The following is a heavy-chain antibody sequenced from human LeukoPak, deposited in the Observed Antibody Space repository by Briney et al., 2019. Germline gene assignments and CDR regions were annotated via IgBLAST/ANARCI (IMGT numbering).Heavy chain of an antibody. CDR1: GFTFRTYS. CDR3: ARDRIAARLFDY. D-gene: IGHD6-6*01. Sequence: GGSLRLSCAASGFTFRTYSMHWVRQAPGKGLEWVSSIGGSSDYIYYADSVRGRFTISRDNAKNSLYLQMNSLRAEDTAVYYCARDRIAARLFDYWGQGTLVTVSS. V-gene: IGHV3-21*01. CDR2: IGGSSDYI. J-gene: IGHJ4*02.